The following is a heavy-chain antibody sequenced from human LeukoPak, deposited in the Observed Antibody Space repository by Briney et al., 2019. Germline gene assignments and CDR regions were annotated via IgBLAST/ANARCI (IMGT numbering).Heavy chain of an antibody. J-gene: IGHJ4*02. CDR3: ARSITTFGRIIDRFDY. V-gene: IGHV3-21*01. CDR1: GFTFSSYS. CDR2: ISSSSSYI. D-gene: IGHD3-3*01. Sequence: GGSLRLSCAASGFTFSSYSMNWVRQAPGKGLEWVSSISSSSSYIYYADSVKGRFTISRDNAKNSLYLQMNSLRAKDTAVYYCARSITTFGRIIDRFDYWGQGILVTVSS.